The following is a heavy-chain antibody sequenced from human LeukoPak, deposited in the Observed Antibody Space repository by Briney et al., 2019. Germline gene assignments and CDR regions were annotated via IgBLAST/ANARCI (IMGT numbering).Heavy chain of an antibody. V-gene: IGHV4-59*01. CDR3: ARDFLPQYYFDY. CDR1: GGSISSYY. J-gene: IGHJ4*02. CDR2: IYYSGST. Sequence: SSETLSLTCTVSGGSISSYYWSWIWQPPGKGLEWIGYIYYSGSTNYNPSLKSRVTISVDTSKNQFSLKLSSVTAADTAVYYCARDFLPQYYFDYWGQGTLVTVSS. D-gene: IGHD2/OR15-2a*01.